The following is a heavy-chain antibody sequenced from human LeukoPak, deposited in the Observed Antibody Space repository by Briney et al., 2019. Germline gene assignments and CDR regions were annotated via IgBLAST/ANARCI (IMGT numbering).Heavy chain of an antibody. CDR2: IYYSGST. J-gene: IGHJ4*02. CDR3: ATFRLPPEGITNN. D-gene: IGHD3-10*01. V-gene: IGHV4-39*01. CDR1: GGSISRSSCY. Sequence: PSETLSLTCTVSGGSISRSSCYWGGIRQPPGRGLEWIGSIYYSGSTYYNPSLKSRVTISVDTSKNQFSLQLSSVTTADTAVYYCATFRLPPEGITNNWGQGTLVTVSS.